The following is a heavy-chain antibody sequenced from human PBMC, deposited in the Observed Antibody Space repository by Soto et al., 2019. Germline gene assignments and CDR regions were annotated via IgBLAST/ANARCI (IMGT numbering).Heavy chain of an antibody. CDR1: GFTFSGYG. CDR2: LANDGSYQ. CDR3: ARSIGGSSYYPPDY. Sequence: QVQLVESGGGVVQPGGSLRLSCAASGFTFSGYGMHWVRQSPGEGLEWVAILANDGSYQYYAESVKGRFTISRDNSKNTLNLQMDSLRPEDTAFYYCARSIGGSSYYPPDYWGQGTLVTVSS. J-gene: IGHJ4*02. D-gene: IGHD2-15*01. V-gene: IGHV3-30*03.